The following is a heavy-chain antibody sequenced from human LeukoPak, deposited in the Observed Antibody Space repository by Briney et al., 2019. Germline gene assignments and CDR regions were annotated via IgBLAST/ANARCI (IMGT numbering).Heavy chain of an antibody. V-gene: IGHV3-23*01. CDR3: AKDPNGDYVGAFDF. CDR2: ITATTRST. Sequence: GGSLRLSCAGSGFTFSIYAMHWVRPAPGKGLEWVSTITATTRSTSYADSVKGRFTISRDNSKRTLYLQMNSLRVEDTAMYYCAKDPNGDYVGAFDFWGQGTLVSVSS. D-gene: IGHD4-23*01. CDR1: GFTFSIYA. J-gene: IGHJ3*01.